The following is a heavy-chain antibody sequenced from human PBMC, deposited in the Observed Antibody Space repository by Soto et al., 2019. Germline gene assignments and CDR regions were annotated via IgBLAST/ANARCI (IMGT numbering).Heavy chain of an antibody. CDR1: GFSLSNAGLG. D-gene: IGHD6-13*01. Sequence: QVTVKESGPVLVKPTEPLTLTCTVSGFSLSNAGLGVSWIRRPPGKALEWLAHIFSNDEKSYSTSLKSRLTISKDTSKSQVVLTMTNMDPVDTATYYCASTYSSSWYWFDPWGQGTLVTVSS. V-gene: IGHV2-26*04. CDR2: IFSNDEK. CDR3: ASTYSSSWYWFDP. J-gene: IGHJ5*02.